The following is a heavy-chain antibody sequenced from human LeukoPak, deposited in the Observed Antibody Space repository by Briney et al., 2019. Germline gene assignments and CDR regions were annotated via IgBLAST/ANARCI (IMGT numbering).Heavy chain of an antibody. J-gene: IGHJ3*02. V-gene: IGHV1-46*01. CDR1: GYSFTKYY. CDR2: LNPGGGST. Sequence: ASVKVFCKASGYSFTKYYLHCARQASGQGCEGMGILNPGGGSTTYAQKFQGRVTMTRGTSTSTVYMELSSLRSEDTAVYYCARGGYTTMVRGVIITLDAFDIWGQGTMVTVSS. CDR3: ARGGYTTMVRGVIITLDAFDI. D-gene: IGHD3-10*01.